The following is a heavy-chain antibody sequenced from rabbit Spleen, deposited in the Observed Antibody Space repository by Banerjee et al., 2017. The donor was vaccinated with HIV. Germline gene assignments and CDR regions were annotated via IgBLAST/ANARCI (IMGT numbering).Heavy chain of an antibody. CDR3: ARDDNSVGGYHWDL. CDR2: INASTGKP. J-gene: IGHJ6*01. V-gene: IGHV1S45*01. D-gene: IGHD1-1*01. CDR1: GFSFSDRDV. Sequence: QEQLVESGGGLVKPEGSLTLTCKASGFSFSDRDVMCWVRQAPGKGLEWIACINASTGKPVYATWAKGRFTISRTSSTTVTLRMTSLTAADRATYFCARDDNSVGGYHWDLWGPGTLVTVS.